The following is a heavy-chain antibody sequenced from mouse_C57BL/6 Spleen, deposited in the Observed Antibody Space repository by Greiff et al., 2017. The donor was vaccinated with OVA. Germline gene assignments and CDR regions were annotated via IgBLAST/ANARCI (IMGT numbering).Heavy chain of an antibody. J-gene: IGHJ3*01. V-gene: IGHV1-15*01. CDR2: IDPETGGT. Sequence: VQLQQSGAGLVRPGASVTLSCKASGYTFTDYEMHWVKQTPVHGLEWIGAIDPETGGTAYNQKFKGKAILTADKSSSTAYMELRSLTSEDSAVYYCTREGVTTKDWFAYWGHGTLVTVSA. D-gene: IGHD2-2*01. CDR3: TREGVTTKDWFAY. CDR1: GYTFTDYE.